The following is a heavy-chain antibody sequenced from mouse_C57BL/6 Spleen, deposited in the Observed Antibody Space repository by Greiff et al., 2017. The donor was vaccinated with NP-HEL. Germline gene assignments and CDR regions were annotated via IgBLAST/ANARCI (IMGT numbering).Heavy chain of an antibody. J-gene: IGHJ1*03. Sequence: EVKLQESGAELVKPGASVKLSCTASGFNIKDYYMPWVKQRTEQGLEWIGRIDPEDGEPKYAPKFQGKATITADTSSNTAYLQLSSLTSEDTAVYYCARDYYGSRYFDVWGTGTTVTVSS. V-gene: IGHV14-2*01. CDR1: GFNIKDYY. CDR2: IDPEDGEP. D-gene: IGHD1-1*01. CDR3: ARDYYGSRYFDV.